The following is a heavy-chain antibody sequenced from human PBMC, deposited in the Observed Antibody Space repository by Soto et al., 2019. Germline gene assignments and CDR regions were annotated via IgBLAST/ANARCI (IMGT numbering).Heavy chain of an antibody. V-gene: IGHV3-21*01. J-gene: IGHJ6*02. CDR2: IRGFSPYT. D-gene: IGHD2-15*01. CDR3: ARDRGYDAHDYYYNAMDV. CDR1: GFTVSNNY. Sequence: PGGSLRLSCAVSGFTVSNNYMSWVRQAPGKGLEWVSAIRGFSPYTFYADSVKGRFTISRDNAKSSLYLQMNSLRAEDTAVYYCARDRGYDAHDYYYNAMDVWGQGTMVTVSS.